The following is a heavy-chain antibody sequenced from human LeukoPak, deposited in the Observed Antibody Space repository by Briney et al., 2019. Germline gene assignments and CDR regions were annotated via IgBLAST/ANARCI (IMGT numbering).Heavy chain of an antibody. V-gene: IGHV1-46*01. CDR2: INSSGGSA. CDR1: GYTFTRYY. D-gene: IGHD5-18*01. J-gene: IGHJ4*02. CDR3: ATVGYSRFFDY. Sequence: GASVKVSCKASGYTFTRYYMHWLRQAPGHRLEWMGIINSSGGSAIYAQKFRGRVTMTRDTSTSTVYMELSSLRSEDTAVYYCATVGYSRFFDYWGEGTLVTVSS.